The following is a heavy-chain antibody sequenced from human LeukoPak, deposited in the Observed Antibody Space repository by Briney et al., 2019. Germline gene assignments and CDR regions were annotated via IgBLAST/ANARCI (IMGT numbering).Heavy chain of an antibody. D-gene: IGHD3-3*01. Sequence: PGGSLRLSCAASGFTFSSYAMSWVRQAPGKGLEWVSAISGSGGSTCYADSVKGRFTISRDNSKNTLYLQMNSLRAEDTAVYYCAKDAMYYDFWSGYYSDYYYGMDVWGQGTTVTVSS. J-gene: IGHJ6*02. CDR3: AKDAMYYDFWSGYYSDYYYGMDV. CDR1: GFTFSSYA. V-gene: IGHV3-23*01. CDR2: ISGSGGST.